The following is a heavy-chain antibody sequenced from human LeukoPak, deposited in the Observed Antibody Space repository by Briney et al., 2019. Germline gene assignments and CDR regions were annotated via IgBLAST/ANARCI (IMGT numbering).Heavy chain of an antibody. CDR2: ISGSGGST. J-gene: IGHJ4*02. D-gene: IGHD6-13*01. Sequence: PGGSLRLSCAVSGFTFSSYAMSWVRQAPGKGLERVSAISGSGGSTYYADSVKGRFTISRDNSKNTLYLQMNSLRAEDTAVYYCAKDYSSTWYHYYFDYWGQGNLFTVSS. CDR1: GFTFSSYA. CDR3: AKDYSSTWYHYYFDY. V-gene: IGHV3-23*01.